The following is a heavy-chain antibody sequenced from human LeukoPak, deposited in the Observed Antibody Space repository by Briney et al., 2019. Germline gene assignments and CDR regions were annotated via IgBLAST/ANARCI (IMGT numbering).Heavy chain of an antibody. D-gene: IGHD3-3*01. CDR1: GFTFSSYA. V-gene: IGHV3-23*01. J-gene: IGHJ4*02. Sequence: GGSLRLSCAASGFTFSSYAMSWVRQAPGEGLEWVSAISGSGGSTYYADSVKGRFTISRDNSKNTLYLQMNSLRAEDTAVYYCAKAYDFWSGYPNLYFDYWGQGTLVTVSS. CDR2: ISGSGGST. CDR3: AKAYDFWSGYPNLYFDY.